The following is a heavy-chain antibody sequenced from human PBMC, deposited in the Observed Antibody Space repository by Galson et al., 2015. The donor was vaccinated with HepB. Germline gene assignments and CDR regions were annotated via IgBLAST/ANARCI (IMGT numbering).Heavy chain of an antibody. J-gene: IGHJ4*02. CDR3: AKVPYDTSVYYYFDY. V-gene: IGHV3-23*01. D-gene: IGHD3-22*01. CDR1: GFTFSTYA. CDR2: IIGSGGST. Sequence: SLRLSCAASGFTFSTYAMSWVRQAPGKGLEWVSAIIGSGGSTYYADSVKGRFTISRDNSKNTLYLQMNSLGAEDTAAYYCAKVPYDTSVYYYFDYWGQGSLVTVSS.